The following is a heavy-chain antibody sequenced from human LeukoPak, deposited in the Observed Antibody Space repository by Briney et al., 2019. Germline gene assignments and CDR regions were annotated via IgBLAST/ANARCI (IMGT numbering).Heavy chain of an antibody. CDR3: ARDHEGYCSGGSCSLFDY. Sequence: GGSLRLSCAASGFTFSSYSMNWVRQAPGKGLEWVSSISSSSSYIYYAHSVKGRFTISRDNAKNSLYLQMNSLGAEDTAVYYCARDHEGYCSGGSCSLFDYWGQGTLVTVSS. CDR1: GFTFSSYS. CDR2: ISSSSSYI. D-gene: IGHD2-15*01. V-gene: IGHV3-21*01. J-gene: IGHJ4*02.